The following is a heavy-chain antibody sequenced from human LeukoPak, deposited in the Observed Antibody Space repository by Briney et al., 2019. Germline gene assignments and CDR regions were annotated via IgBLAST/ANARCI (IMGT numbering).Heavy chain of an antibody. D-gene: IGHD3-10*01. CDR1: GGSISTYY. CDR2: IYHSGST. J-gene: IGHJ4*02. V-gene: IGHV4-59*01. Sequence: SETLSLTCTVSGGSISTYYWSWIRQPPGKGLEWIGYIYHSGSTKYNPSLKSRVTISVDTSKNQFSLKLSSVTAADTAVYYCARRYGSGSSGTFDYWGQGTLVTVSS. CDR3: ARRYGSGSSGTFDY.